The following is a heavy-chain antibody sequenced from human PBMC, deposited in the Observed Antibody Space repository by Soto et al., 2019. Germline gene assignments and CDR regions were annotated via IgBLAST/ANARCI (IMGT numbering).Heavy chain of an antibody. CDR1: GFTFSSYA. D-gene: IGHD2-15*01. V-gene: IGHV3-23*01. J-gene: IGHJ5*02. CDR3: AKGYCSGGSCSLFDP. CDR2: ISGSGGST. Sequence: PVGSLRLSCAASGFTFSSYAMSWVRQAPGKGLEWVSAISGSGGSTYYADSVKGRFTISRDNSKNTLYLQMNSLRAEDTAVYYCAKGYCSGGSCSLFDPWGQGTLVTVSS.